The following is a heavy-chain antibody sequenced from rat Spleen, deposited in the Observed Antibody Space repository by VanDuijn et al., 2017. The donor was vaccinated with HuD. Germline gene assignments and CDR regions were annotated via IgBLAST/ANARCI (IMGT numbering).Heavy chain of an antibody. D-gene: IGHD1-8*01. J-gene: IGHJ1*01. CDR3: ANPVGGYFDF. V-gene: IGHV5-7*01. CDR2: ITYDGSSS. Sequence: EVQLVESGGGLVQPGRSLKLSCAVSGFTFSSFVMAWVRQAPKKGLEWVASITYDGSSSYYRDSVKGRFTFSRDNAKNTLYLQMDSLRSEDTATYYCANPVGGYFDFWGPGTMVTVSS. CDR1: GFTFSSFV.